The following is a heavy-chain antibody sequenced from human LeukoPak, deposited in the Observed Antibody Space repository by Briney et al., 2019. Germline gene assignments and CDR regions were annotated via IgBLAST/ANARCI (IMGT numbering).Heavy chain of an antibody. D-gene: IGHD4-23*01. CDR2: IGYEGVHK. J-gene: IGHJ4*02. V-gene: IGHV3-30*02. CDR1: GFTFSSYG. Sequence: GGSLRLSCAASGFTFSSYGMHWVRQAPGKGLEWVSFIGYEGVHKYYADSVKGRFTISKDNSKATLYLQMNSLRPEDTAVYYCAKDLHGGYSSDYWGQGTLVTVFS. CDR3: AKDLHGGYSSDY.